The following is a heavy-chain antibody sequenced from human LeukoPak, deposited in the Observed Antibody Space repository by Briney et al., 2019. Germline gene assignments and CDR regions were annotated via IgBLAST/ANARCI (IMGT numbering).Heavy chain of an antibody. J-gene: IGHJ6*03. CDR2: IKQDGSEK. CDR1: GFTFSSYW. V-gene: IGHV3-7*01. D-gene: IGHD5-18*01. Sequence: GGSLRLSCAASGFTFSSYWMHWVRQAPGKGLEWVANIKQDGSEKYYVDSVKGRFTISRDNAKNSLYLQMNSLRAEDTAVYYCARDRHGYSYGFHRGYSDNNYMDVWGKGTTVTISS. CDR3: ARDRHGYSYGFHRGYSDNNYMDV.